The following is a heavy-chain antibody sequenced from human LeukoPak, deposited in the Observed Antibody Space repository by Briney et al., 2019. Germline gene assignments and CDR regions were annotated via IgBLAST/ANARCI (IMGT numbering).Heavy chain of an antibody. V-gene: IGHV3-21*01. CDR2: ICSGSRYI. CDR1: GFPFDSYT. Sequence: GGSLTLSCEASGFPFDSYTMNWVRQAPGEGLEWVPSICSGSRYIYYADSARRRFTISRDNAKNSVYLHMNSLSAKDTAMYYCPRDRLIAFGGVIVRGDYWGEGSLVTVSS. J-gene: IGHJ4*02. D-gene: IGHD3-16*02. CDR3: PRDRLIAFGGVIVRGDY.